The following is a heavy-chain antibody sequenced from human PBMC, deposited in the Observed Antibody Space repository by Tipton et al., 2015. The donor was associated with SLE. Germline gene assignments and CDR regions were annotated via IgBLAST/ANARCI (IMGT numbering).Heavy chain of an antibody. CDR1: GYTFTSYA. J-gene: IGHJ4*02. CDR3: AREALMLDIVVVPAAIWVE. V-gene: IGHV1-3*01. D-gene: IGHD2-2*03. CDR2: INAGNGNT. Sequence: QLVQSGAEVKKPGASVKVSCKASGYTFTSYAMHWVRLAPGQRLEWMGWINAGNGNTKYSQKFQGRVTITRDTSASTAYMELSSLRSEDTAVYYCAREALMLDIVVVPAAIWVEWGQGTLVTVSS.